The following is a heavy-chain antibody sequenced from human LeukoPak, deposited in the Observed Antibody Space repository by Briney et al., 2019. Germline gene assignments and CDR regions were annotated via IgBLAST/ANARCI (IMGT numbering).Heavy chain of an antibody. D-gene: IGHD2-2*01. V-gene: IGHV4-30-4*08. Sequence: SETLSLTCAVYGGSFSGYYWSWIRQPPGKGLEWIGYIYYSGSTYYNPSLKSRVTISVDTSKNQFSLKLSSVTAADTAVYYCARVAFVVVPAADYNFDYWGQGTLVTASS. CDR2: IYYSGST. CDR3: ARVAFVVVPAADYNFDY. J-gene: IGHJ4*02. CDR1: GGSFSGYY.